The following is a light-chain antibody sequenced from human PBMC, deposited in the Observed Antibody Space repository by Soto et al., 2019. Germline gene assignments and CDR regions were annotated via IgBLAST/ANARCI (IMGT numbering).Light chain of an antibody. CDR1: QSFSSW. CDR2: KAS. J-gene: IGKJ4*01. Sequence: DIQMTQSPSTLSASVGDRVTITCRASQSFSSWLAWYQQKPGKAPKLLIYKASSLESGVPSRFSGSGSGTEFTLTISSLQPDDFATYYCQQYNSYLFGGGTKVDIK. V-gene: IGKV1-5*03. CDR3: QQYNSYL.